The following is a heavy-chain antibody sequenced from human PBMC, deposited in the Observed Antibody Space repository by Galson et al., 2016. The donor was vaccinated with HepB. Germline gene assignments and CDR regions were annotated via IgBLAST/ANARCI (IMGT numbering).Heavy chain of an antibody. J-gene: IGHJ4*02. D-gene: IGHD1-26*01. Sequence: SLRLSCAASGFAFSNAWTSWVRQAPGEGLEWVGHIKSKTNGGTTDYAAPVKGRFTISRDDSKNTLYLQMNSLNTEDTAVYYCTDGRSYWGQGTLVTVSS. V-gene: IGHV3-15*01. CDR2: IKSKTNGGTT. CDR1: GFAFSNAW. CDR3: TDGRSY.